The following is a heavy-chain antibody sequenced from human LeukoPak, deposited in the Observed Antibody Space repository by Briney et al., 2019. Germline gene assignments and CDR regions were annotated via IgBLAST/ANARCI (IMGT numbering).Heavy chain of an antibody. J-gene: IGHJ4*02. CDR3: AKDSYGFDC. V-gene: IGHV3-30*02. D-gene: IGHD4-17*01. Sequence: SGGSLRLSCAASGFTFSSYGMHWVRQAPGKGLEWVAVIWYDGSNKYYADSVKGRFTISRDNSKNTLYLQMNSLRGEDTAVYHCAKDSYGFDCWGQGTLVAVSS. CDR2: IWYDGSNK. CDR1: GFTFSSYG.